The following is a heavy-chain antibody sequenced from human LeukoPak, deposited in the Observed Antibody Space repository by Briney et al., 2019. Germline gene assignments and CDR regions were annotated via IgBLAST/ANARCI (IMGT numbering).Heavy chain of an antibody. CDR3: ARGRRASPGYCSGGSCYEFDYYFDY. J-gene: IGHJ4*02. D-gene: IGHD2-15*01. Sequence: GGSLRLSCAASGFTFSSYEMNWVRQAPGKGLEWGSYISSIGSTIYYADSVKGRFTISRDNAKNSLYLQMNSLRAEDTAVYYCARGRRASPGYCSGGSCYEFDYYFDYWGQGTLVTVSS. CDR2: ISSIGSTI. V-gene: IGHV3-48*03. CDR1: GFTFSSYE.